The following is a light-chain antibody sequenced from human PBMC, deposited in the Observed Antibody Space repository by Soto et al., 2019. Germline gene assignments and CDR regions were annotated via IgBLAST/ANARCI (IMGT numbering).Light chain of an antibody. V-gene: IGLV2-18*02. CDR1: SSDVGSSND. CDR2: DVS. Sequence: QSALTQPPSVSGSPGQSVTISCTGTSSDVGSSNDVSWYQQHPGTAPKLMIYDVSNRPSGVPDRFSGSKSGNTASLTISGLQAEDEADYYCSSYTSSSTDVFGTGTKLTVL. CDR3: SSYTSSSTDV. J-gene: IGLJ1*01.